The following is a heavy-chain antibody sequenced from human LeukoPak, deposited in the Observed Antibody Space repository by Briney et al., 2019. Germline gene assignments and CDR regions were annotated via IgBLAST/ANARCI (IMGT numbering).Heavy chain of an antibody. CDR3: AKDNRRHYTSGPNPDSLH. D-gene: IGHD6-19*01. Sequence: PGGSLRLSCAGSGFIFNNYDMHWVRQPPGKGLEWVSGISWNSGSIDYADSVKGRFTISRDNAKNSLYLQMNSLRVEDTAFYYCAKDNRRHYTSGPNPDSLHWGQGALVTVSS. V-gene: IGHV3-9*01. J-gene: IGHJ4*02. CDR1: GFIFNNYD. CDR2: ISWNSGSI.